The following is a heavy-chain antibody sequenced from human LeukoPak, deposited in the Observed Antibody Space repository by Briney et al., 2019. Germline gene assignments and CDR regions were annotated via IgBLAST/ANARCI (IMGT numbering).Heavy chain of an antibody. CDR3: ARGVGPFDI. CDR1: GSTFSSYA. V-gene: IGHV3-64*01. D-gene: IGHD2-15*01. Sequence: GGSLTLSCAASGSTFSSYAMHWVSQAPGRGLEYVSAISSNGGSTYYAKSVKGRFTISRDNSKNTLYLQMGSLRAEDMAVYYCARGVGPFDIWGQGTMVTVSS. CDR2: ISSNGGST. J-gene: IGHJ3*02.